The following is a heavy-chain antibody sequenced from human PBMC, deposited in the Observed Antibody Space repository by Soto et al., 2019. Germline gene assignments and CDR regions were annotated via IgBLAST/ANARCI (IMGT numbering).Heavy chain of an antibody. D-gene: IGHD6-19*01. CDR2: INPNSGGT. Sequence: ASVKVSCKASGYTFTGYYMHWLRQAPGQGLEWMGWINPNSGGTNYAQKFQGRVTMTRDTSISTAYMELSRLGSDDTAVYYCAKGIPIIAVAGTRYYGMDVWGQGTTVTVSS. V-gene: IGHV1-2*02. CDR1: GYTFTGYY. CDR3: AKGIPIIAVAGTRYYGMDV. J-gene: IGHJ6*02.